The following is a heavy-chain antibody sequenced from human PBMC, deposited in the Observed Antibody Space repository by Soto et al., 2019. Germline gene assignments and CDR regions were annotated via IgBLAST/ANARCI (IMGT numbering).Heavy chain of an antibody. J-gene: IGHJ4*02. V-gene: IGHV5-51*01. D-gene: IGHD4-17*01. CDR1: GYTFTIYW. Sequence: GESLKISCQVSGYTFTIYWIGWVRQMPGKGLEWMGIIYPSDSDTRYSPSFQGQVTISADQSINTAYLQWDSLKASDTAIYYCPRPANTVADHFDLWGQGTPVTVSS. CDR3: PRPANTVADHFDL. CDR2: IYPSDSDT.